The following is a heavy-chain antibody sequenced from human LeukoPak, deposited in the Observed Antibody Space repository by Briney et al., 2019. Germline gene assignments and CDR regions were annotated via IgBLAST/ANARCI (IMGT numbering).Heavy chain of an antibody. Sequence: GASVKVSCKASGYTFSSYGITWVRQAPGQGLEWMGWISAYNGNTNYAQKFQGRVTMTTDTSTSTAYMELRSLTSDDTAVYYCARDSDVVGATTGGDYWGQGTLVTVSS. CDR2: ISAYNGNT. V-gene: IGHV1-18*01. D-gene: IGHD1-26*01. CDR3: ARDSDVVGATTGGDY. J-gene: IGHJ4*02. CDR1: GYTFSSYG.